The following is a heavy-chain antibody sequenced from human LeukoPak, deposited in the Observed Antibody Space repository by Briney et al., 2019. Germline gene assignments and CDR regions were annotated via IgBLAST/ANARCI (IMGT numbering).Heavy chain of an antibody. J-gene: IGHJ5*02. V-gene: IGHV3-21*01. D-gene: IGHD3-10*01. CDR1: GFTVSDYS. Sequence: GGSLRLSCAASGFTVSDYSMSWVRQAPGKGLEWVSSISSSSSYIYYADSVKGRFTISRDNAKNSLYLQMNSLRAEDTAVYYCARDGSGSYYSWFDPWGQGTLVTVSS. CDR2: ISSSSSYI. CDR3: ARDGSGSYYSWFDP.